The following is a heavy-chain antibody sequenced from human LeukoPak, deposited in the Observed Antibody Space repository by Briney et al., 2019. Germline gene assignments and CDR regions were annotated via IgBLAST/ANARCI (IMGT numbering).Heavy chain of an antibody. V-gene: IGHV4-30-2*01. CDR3: ARGRDYYEYYFDY. CDR2: IYHGGST. D-gene: IGHD3-22*01. CDR1: GGSISSGGYS. Sequence: SQTLSLTCAVSGGSISSGGYSWSWIRQPPGKGLEWIGYIYHGGSTYYNPSLKSRVTISVDRSKNQFSLKLSSVTAADTAVYYCARGRDYYEYYFDYWGQGTLVTVSS. J-gene: IGHJ4*02.